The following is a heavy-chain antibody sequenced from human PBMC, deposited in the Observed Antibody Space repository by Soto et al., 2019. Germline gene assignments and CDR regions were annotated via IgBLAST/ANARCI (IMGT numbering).Heavy chain of an antibody. CDR2: MRNDESNK. D-gene: IGHD3-10*01. Sequence: GGSLRLSCAASGFTFSNYCMHWVRQAPGKGLEWVAVMRNDESNKYYADSVKGRFTISRDNSKNTLYLQMNSPRAEDTAVYYCARYLWFGDPPASGMDVWGQGTTVTVSS. V-gene: IGHV3-33*01. CDR3: ARYLWFGDPPASGMDV. CDR1: GFTFSNYC. J-gene: IGHJ6*02.